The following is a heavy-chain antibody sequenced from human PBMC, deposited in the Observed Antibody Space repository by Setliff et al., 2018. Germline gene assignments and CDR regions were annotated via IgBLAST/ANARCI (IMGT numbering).Heavy chain of an antibody. D-gene: IGHD3-10*01. CDR2: INHYGST. CDR1: DGSFSDYY. V-gene: IGHV4-34*01. CDR3: ARRWNFGPYGSGIHDGFDM. J-gene: IGHJ3*02. Sequence: SETLSLTCAVYDGSFSDYYWSWIRQPPGKGLEWIGEINHYGSTNYQSSLRSRVTISLDTSENQFSLKLNSVTAADTAVYYCARRWNFGPYGSGIHDGFDMWGQGTMVTVSS.